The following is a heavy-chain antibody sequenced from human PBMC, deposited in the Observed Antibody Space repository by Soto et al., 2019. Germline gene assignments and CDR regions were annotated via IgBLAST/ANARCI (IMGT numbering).Heavy chain of an antibody. J-gene: IGHJ5*02. Sequence: PSETLSLTCTVSGGSISSSSYYWGWIRQPPGKGQERIGSIYYSGSTYYNTSLKSRVTISVDTSKNQFSLKLSSVTAADTSVYYCAIQEDYYDSSGYLLGFDPWGQGTLVTLS. CDR2: IYYSGST. CDR3: AIQEDYYDSSGYLLGFDP. CDR1: GGSISSSSYY. D-gene: IGHD3-22*01. V-gene: IGHV4-39*01.